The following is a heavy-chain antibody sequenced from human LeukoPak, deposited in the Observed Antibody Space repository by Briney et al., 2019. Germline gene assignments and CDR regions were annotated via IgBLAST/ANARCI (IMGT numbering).Heavy chain of an antibody. Sequence: GGSLRLSCAASGFTFSSYSMNWVRQAPGKGLEWVSSISSSSSYIYYAGSVKGRFTISRDNAKNSLYLQMNSLRAEDTAVYYCARASVGAASPLDYWGQGTLVTVSS. V-gene: IGHV3-21*01. CDR3: ARASVGAASPLDY. CDR1: GFTFSSYS. J-gene: IGHJ4*02. CDR2: ISSSSSYI. D-gene: IGHD2-15*01.